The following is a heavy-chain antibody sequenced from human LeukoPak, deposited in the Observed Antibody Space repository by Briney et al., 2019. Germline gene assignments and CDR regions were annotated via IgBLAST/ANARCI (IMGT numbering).Heavy chain of an antibody. V-gene: IGHV3-23*01. Sequence: GGSVRLSCAASGYTLTSGTMTWVREARGEGGEGVSTITGSDDTTYYADSVKGRFTISRDYSTNTVHLQVNGLRADDTAIYYCARESHLYSGYPPDFWGRGTLVTVSS. J-gene: IGHJ4*02. D-gene: IGHD3-22*01. CDR2: ITGSDDTT. CDR1: GYTLTSGT. CDR3: ARESHLYSGYPPDF.